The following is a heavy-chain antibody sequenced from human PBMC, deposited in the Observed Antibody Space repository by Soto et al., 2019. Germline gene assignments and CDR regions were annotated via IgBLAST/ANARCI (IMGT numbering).Heavy chain of an antibody. CDR1: GFTFSSYA. V-gene: IGHV3-30-3*01. J-gene: IGHJ4*02. Sequence: QVQLVESGGGVVQPGRSLRLSCAASGFTFSSYAMHWVRQAPGKGLEWVAVISYDGSNKYYADSVKGRFTISRDNSKNTLYLQMNSLRAEDTAVYYCASWRSSSLTHFDYWGQGTLVTVSS. D-gene: IGHD6-6*01. CDR2: ISYDGSNK. CDR3: ASWRSSSLTHFDY.